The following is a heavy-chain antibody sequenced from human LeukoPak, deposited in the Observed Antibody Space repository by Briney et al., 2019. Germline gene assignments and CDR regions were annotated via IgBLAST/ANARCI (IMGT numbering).Heavy chain of an antibody. Sequence: GESLKISCKASGYTFTNWWIGWVRQMPGKGLEWMGIIYPGDSATRYSPSFQGQVTISADKSISTAYLQWSSLKASDTAMYYCARPGWCSGGSCYFDYWGQGTLVTVSS. CDR2: IYPGDSAT. J-gene: IGHJ4*02. CDR3: ARPGWCSGGSCYFDY. V-gene: IGHV5-51*01. D-gene: IGHD2-15*01. CDR1: GYTFTNWW.